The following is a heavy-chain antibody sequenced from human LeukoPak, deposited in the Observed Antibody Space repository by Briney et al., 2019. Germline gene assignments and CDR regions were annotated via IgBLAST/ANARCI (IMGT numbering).Heavy chain of an antibody. V-gene: IGHV4-34*01. CDR3: ARGQISSMVRGVIGPPYFDY. CDR1: GGSFSGYY. CDR2: INHSGST. Sequence: TSETLSLTCAVYGGSFSGYYWSWIRQPPGKGLEWIGEINHSGSTNYNPSLKSRVTISVDTSKNQFSLKLSSVTAADTAVYYCARGQISSMVRGVIGPPYFDYWGQGTLVTVSS. D-gene: IGHD3-10*01. J-gene: IGHJ4*02.